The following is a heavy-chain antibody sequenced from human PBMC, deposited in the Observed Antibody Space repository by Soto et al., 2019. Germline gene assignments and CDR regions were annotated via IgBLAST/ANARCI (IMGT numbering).Heavy chain of an antibody. Sequence: EVQLLESGGGLVQPGGSLRLSCAASGFTFSSYAMSWVRQAPGKGLEWVSAISGSGGSTYYADSVKGRFTISRDNSKNTRYLQMNSLRAEDTAVYYCAKPSGKGSSSSRYFDYWGQGTLVTVSS. J-gene: IGHJ4*02. CDR2: ISGSGGST. D-gene: IGHD6-6*01. CDR3: AKPSGKGSSSSRYFDY. CDR1: GFTFSSYA. V-gene: IGHV3-23*01.